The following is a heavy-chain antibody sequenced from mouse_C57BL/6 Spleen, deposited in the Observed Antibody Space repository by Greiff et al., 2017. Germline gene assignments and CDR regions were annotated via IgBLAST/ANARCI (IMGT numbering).Heavy chain of an antibody. J-gene: IGHJ4*01. V-gene: IGHV1-52*01. Sequence: QVQLQQPGAELVRPGSSVKLSCKASGYTFTSYWMHWVKQRPIQGLEWIGNIDPSDSETHYNQQFKDKATLTVDKSSSTAYMQLSSLTSEDSAVYYCARGGYGSSYAMDYWGQGTSVTVSS. CDR1: GYTFTSYW. CDR3: ARGGYGSSYAMDY. CDR2: IDPSDSET. D-gene: IGHD1-1*01.